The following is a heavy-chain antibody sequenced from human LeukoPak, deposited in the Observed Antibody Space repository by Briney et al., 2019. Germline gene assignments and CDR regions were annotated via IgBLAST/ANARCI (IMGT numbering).Heavy chain of an antibody. V-gene: IGHV5-51*01. CDR2: IYTGDSDT. CDR1: GYTFTSFF. J-gene: IGHJ4*02. D-gene: IGHD6-13*01. CDR3: ARPITGAGTDLGY. Sequence: GESLKFSCKASGYTFTSFFIGWVRQMPGQGLEWMGIIYTGDSDTRYSPSFQGQVTISVDKSISTAYLQWRSLKASDTAIYYCARPITGAGTDLGYWGQGTLVTVSS.